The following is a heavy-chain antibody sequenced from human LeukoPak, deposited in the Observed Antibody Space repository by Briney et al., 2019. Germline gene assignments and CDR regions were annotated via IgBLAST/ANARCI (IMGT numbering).Heavy chain of an antibody. CDR2: TKQDGSEK. CDR1: GFIFSSYS. J-gene: IGHJ6*03. V-gene: IGHV3-7*01. D-gene: IGHD4-11*01. CDR3: ARSPRLYDYSNYGYYHYMDV. Sequence: PGGSLRLSCAASGFIFSSYSMSWVRQAPGKGLEWVANTKQDGSEKNYVDSVKGRFTISRDSARNSLYLQMNSLRAEDTAVYYCARSPRLYDYSNYGYYHYMDVWGKGTTVTVSS.